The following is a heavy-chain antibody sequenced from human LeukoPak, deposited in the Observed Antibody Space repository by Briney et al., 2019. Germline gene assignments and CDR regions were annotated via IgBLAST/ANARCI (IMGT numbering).Heavy chain of an antibody. V-gene: IGHV3-21*01. D-gene: IGHD2-2*01. CDR2: ISSSSSYI. CDR3: ARGRSSTSFNPFWFDP. J-gene: IGHJ5*02. CDR1: GFTFSSYS. Sequence: GGSLRLSCAASGFTFSSYSMNWVRQAPGKGLEWVSSISSSSSYIYYADSVKGRFTISRDNAKNSLYLQMNSLRAEDTAVYYCARGRSSTSFNPFWFDPWGQGTLVTVSS.